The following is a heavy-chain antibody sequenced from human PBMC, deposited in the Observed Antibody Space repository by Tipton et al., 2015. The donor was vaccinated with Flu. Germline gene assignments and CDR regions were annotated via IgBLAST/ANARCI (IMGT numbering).Heavy chain of an antibody. CDR1: GGSISSSSYY. V-gene: IGHV4-39*07. Sequence: TLSLTCTVSGGSISSSSYYWGWIRQPPGKGLEWIGSIYYSGSTYYNPSLKSRVTISVDTSKNQFSLKLSSVTAADTAVYYCARTYYYDIPNAFDIWGQGTMVTVSS. CDR2: IYYSGST. J-gene: IGHJ3*02. D-gene: IGHD3-22*01. CDR3: ARTYYYDIPNAFDI.